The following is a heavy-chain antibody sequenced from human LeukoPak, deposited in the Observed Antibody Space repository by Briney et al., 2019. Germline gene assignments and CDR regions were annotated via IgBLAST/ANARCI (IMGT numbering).Heavy chain of an antibody. CDR1: EFTFITYG. CDR2: IYYDGSNI. D-gene: IGHD1-1*01. J-gene: IGHJ4*02. Sequence: GGSLRLSCAASEFTFITYGMHWVRQAPGKGLEWVAFIYYDGSNIYYADYVKGRFTISRDISKNTLYLQMDSLRAEDTAIYHCARDWKTNSFDYWGQGTLVTVSS. CDR3: ARDWKTNSFDY. V-gene: IGHV3-33*01.